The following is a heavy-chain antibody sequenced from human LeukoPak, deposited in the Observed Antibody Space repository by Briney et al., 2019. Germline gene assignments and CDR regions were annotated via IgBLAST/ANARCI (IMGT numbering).Heavy chain of an antibody. V-gene: IGHV4-39*07. Sequence: SETLSLTCTVSGGSISSSSYYWGWIRQPPGKGLEWIGSIYYSGSTYYNPSLKSRVTISVDTSKNQFSLKLSSVTAADTAVYYCARESGPYDILTGYHLGGAFDIWGQGTMVTVSS. J-gene: IGHJ3*02. CDR2: IYYSGST. D-gene: IGHD3-9*01. CDR3: ARESGPYDILTGYHLGGAFDI. CDR1: GGSISSSSYY.